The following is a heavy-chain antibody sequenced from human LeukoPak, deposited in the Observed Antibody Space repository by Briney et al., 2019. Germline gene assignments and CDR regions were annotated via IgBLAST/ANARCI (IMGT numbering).Heavy chain of an antibody. CDR2: IYYSGST. CDR3: ARAVHCSSTSCYMGLDWFDP. CDR1: GGSISSGDYY. V-gene: IGHV4-30-4*01. Sequence: PSETLSLTCTVSGGSISSGDYYWSWLRQPPGKGLEWIGYIYYSGSTYYNPSLKSRVTISVDTSKNQFSLKLSSVTAADTAVYYCARAVHCSSTSCYMGLDWFDPWGQGTLVTVSS. J-gene: IGHJ5*02. D-gene: IGHD2-2*02.